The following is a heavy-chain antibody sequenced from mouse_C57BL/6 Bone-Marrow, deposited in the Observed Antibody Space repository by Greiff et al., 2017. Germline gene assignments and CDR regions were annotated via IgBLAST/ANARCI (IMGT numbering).Heavy chain of an antibody. J-gene: IGHJ3*01. CDR2: ISDGGSYT. CDR1: GFTFSSYA. V-gene: IGHV5-4*01. D-gene: IGHD2-2*01. CDR3: ARDRWLRFAY. Sequence: VQLKESGGGLVTPGGSLKLSCAVSGFTFSSYAMSWVRQTPEKRLEWVATISDGGSYTYYPDNVKGRITISRDNAKNNLYLQMRHLKSEDTAMYYCARDRWLRFAYWGQGTLVTVSA.